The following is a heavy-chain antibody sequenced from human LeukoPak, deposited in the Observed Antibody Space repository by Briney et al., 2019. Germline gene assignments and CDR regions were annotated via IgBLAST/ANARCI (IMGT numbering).Heavy chain of an antibody. V-gene: IGHV3-72*01. Sequence: GGSLRLSCAASGFTFSNYWMSWVRQAPGKGLEWVGRTGNRGNSYTTEYAASVKGRFTISRDDSKNSLYLQMNSLKAEDTAVYYCTSLSGYSGYDPLYYWGQGTLVTVSS. CDR2: TGNRGNSYTT. CDR1: GFTFSNYW. CDR3: TSLSGYSGYDPLYY. D-gene: IGHD5-12*01. J-gene: IGHJ4*02.